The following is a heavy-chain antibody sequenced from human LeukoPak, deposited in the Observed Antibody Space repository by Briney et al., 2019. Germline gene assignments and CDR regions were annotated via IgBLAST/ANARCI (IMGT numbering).Heavy chain of an antibody. V-gene: IGHV1-46*01. J-gene: IGHJ4*02. D-gene: IGHD3-22*01. CDR3: ARGGYDSSGYYSKSAYFDY. Sequence: ASVKVSCKASGYIFTNYYMHWVRQAPGQGLEWMGIINPSGGSTSYAQKFQGRVTMTRDTSTSTVYMELSSLRSEDTAVYYCARGGYDSSGYYSKSAYFDYWGQGTLVTVSS. CDR2: INPSGGST. CDR1: GYIFTNYY.